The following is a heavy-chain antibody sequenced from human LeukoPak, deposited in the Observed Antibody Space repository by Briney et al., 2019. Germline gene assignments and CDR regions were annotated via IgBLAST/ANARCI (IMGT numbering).Heavy chain of an antibody. CDR3: ARGDDTYYYDSSGSNRGAFDI. CDR2: IYTSGST. Sequence: PSQTLSLTCTVSGGSISSGSYYWSWIRQPAGKGLEWIGRIYTSGSTNYNPSLKSRVTISVDTSKNQFSLKLSSVTAADTAVYYCARGDDTYYYDSSGSNRGAFDIWGQGTMVTVSS. J-gene: IGHJ3*02. D-gene: IGHD3-22*01. V-gene: IGHV4-61*02. CDR1: GGSISSGSYY.